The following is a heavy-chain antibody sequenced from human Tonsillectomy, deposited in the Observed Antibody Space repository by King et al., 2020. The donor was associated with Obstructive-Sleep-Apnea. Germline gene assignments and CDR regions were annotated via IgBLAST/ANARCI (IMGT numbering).Heavy chain of an antibody. D-gene: IGHD2-15*01. Sequence: VQLVESGAEVKKPGASVRVSCKASGYIFTNHPLSWVRQAPGQGLEWMGLINPIGGSTIYAQKFQGRVTLTRDTSTSTLYMDLSSLRSEDAAVYYCARDSDINTGVLDIWGQGTMVTVSS. CDR1: GYIFTNHP. CDR3: ARDSDINTGVLDI. CDR2: INPIGGST. J-gene: IGHJ3*02. V-gene: IGHV1-46*01.